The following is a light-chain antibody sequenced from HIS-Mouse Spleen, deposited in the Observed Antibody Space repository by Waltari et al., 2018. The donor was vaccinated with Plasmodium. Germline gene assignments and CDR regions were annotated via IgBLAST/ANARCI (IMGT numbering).Light chain of an antibody. CDR3: CSYAGSRV. CDR2: EGS. V-gene: IGLV2-23*01. CDR1: SSAVGSSTL. J-gene: IGLJ2*01. Sequence: QSALTQPASVSGSPGPSITIPCTGTSSAVGSSTLVSWYQQHPGKAPKLMIYEGSKRPSGVSNRFSGSKSGNTASLTISGLQAEDEADYYCCSYAGSRVFGGGTKLTVL.